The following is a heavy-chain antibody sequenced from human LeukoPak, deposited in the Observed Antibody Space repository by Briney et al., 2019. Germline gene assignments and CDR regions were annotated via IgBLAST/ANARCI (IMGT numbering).Heavy chain of an antibody. CDR2: IYGADYTT. J-gene: IGHJ4*02. CDR1: GYSFTSYW. CDR3: ARRPAGTRTFDY. V-gene: IGHV5-51*01. D-gene: IGHD1-7*01. Sequence: GESLKISCKGSGYSFTSYWIGWVRQMPGKSLEWMGVIYGADYTTIYSPPFHGQITISADKSISTAYLQWTSLKASDTAMYYCARRPAGTRTFDYWGQGALVTVSS.